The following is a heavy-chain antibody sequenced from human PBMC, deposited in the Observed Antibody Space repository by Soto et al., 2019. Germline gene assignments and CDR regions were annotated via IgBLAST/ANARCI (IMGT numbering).Heavy chain of an antibody. CDR3: AKDIGDDYFNFDF. J-gene: IGHJ4*02. CDR1: GFTFNYYG. CDR2: ISYAGSAK. D-gene: IGHD4-17*01. V-gene: IGHV3-30*18. Sequence: PEGSLRLSCAASGFTFNYYGMHWVRQAPGKGLEWVALISYAGSAKYNADSVKGRFTISRDNSKNTLYLQMNSLRAEDTALYYCAKDIGDDYFNFDFWGQGTLVTVSS.